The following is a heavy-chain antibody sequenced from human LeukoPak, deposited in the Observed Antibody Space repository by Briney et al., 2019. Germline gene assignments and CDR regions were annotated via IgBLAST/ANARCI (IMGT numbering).Heavy chain of an antibody. V-gene: IGHV4-39*02. Sequence: SETLSLTCTVSGGSISSSSYYWGWIRQPPGKGLEWIGSIYYSGSTYYNPSLKSRVTISVDTSKNQFSLKLSSVTAADTAVYYCARDAITMIDLWGRGTLVTVSS. J-gene: IGHJ2*01. CDR1: GGSISSSSYY. CDR2: IYYSGST. CDR3: ARDAITMIDL. D-gene: IGHD3-22*01.